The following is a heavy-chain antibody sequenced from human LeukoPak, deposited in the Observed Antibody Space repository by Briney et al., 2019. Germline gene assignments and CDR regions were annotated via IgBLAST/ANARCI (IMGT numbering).Heavy chain of an antibody. CDR3: TTNSYYASSTFDY. CDR1: GFTFSNAW. V-gene: IGHV3-15*01. D-gene: IGHD3-22*01. CDR2: IKSKTDGGTT. J-gene: IGHJ4*02. Sequence: GGSLRLSCAASGFTFSNAWMSWVRQAPGKGLEWVGRIKSKTDGGTTDYAAPVKGRFTISRDDSKNTLYLQMNSPKTEDTAVYYCTTNSYYASSTFDYWGQGTLVTVSS.